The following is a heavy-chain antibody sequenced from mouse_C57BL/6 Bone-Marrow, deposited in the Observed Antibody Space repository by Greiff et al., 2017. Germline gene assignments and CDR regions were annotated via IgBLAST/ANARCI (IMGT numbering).Heavy chain of an antibody. CDR2: ISSGGDYI. V-gene: IGHV5-9-1*02. J-gene: IGHJ2*01. D-gene: IGHD1-1*01. CDR3: TREGFTTVVATNFDY. CDR1: GFTFSSYA. Sequence: DVMLVESGEGLVKPGGSLKLSCAASGFTFSSYAMSWVRQTPEKRLEWVAYISSGGDYIYYADTVKGRFTISRDNARNTLYLQMSSLKSEDTAMYYCTREGFTTVVATNFDYWGQGTTRTVSS.